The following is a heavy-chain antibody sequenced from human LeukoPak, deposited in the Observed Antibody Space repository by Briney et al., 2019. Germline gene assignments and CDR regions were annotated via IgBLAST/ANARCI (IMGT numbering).Heavy chain of an antibody. Sequence: GASVKVSCKPSGGTFSTSGISWVRQAPGQGLGWMGGIIPIFGTTKYAQKFQGRVTITADESTSTAYMELSSLRSEDTALYFCARGGGLQFQSDSMDVWGQGTTVTVSS. CDR2: IIPIFGTT. CDR3: ARGGGLQFQSDSMDV. V-gene: IGHV1-69*13. CDR1: GGTFSTSG. J-gene: IGHJ6*02. D-gene: IGHD4-11*01.